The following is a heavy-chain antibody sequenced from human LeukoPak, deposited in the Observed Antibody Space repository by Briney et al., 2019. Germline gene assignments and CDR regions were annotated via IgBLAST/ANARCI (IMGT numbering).Heavy chain of an antibody. J-gene: IGHJ3*02. Sequence: GGSLRLSCVTSGFTFSNHAMRWVRQGPGKGLEWVAVISDDGSSKFYADSVKGRFTIFRDNSKNTLFLQINSLRPEDTAVYYCARVDDLDAFDMWGQGTLVTVSP. CDR2: ISDDGSSK. CDR1: GFTFSNHA. V-gene: IGHV3-30*04. CDR3: ARVDDLDAFDM. D-gene: IGHD2-2*03.